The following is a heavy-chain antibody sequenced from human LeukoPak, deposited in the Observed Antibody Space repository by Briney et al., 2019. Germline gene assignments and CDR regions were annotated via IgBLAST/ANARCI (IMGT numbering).Heavy chain of an antibody. CDR1: GGSITNSY. D-gene: IGHD1-1*01. V-gene: IGHV4-59*01. CDR3: ARDPLSTNDFDI. J-gene: IGHJ3*02. CDR2: INYSGST. Sequence: SSETLSLTCTVSGGSITNSYWNWLRQSPGKGLEWIGYINYSGSTNYNPSRKSRVTISVDTSKNQFSLKLSSVTAADTAVYFCARDPLSTNDFDIWGQGTMVTVSS.